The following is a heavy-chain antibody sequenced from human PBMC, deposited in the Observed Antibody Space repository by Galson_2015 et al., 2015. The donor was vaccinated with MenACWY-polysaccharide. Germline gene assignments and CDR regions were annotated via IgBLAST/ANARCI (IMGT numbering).Heavy chain of an antibody. D-gene: IGHD6-19*01. Sequence: RLSCAASGLTFSSSAISWVRQAPGQGLGWVSEISGRGSNTYYADSVKGRFTISRDNSKNTRFLQMNTLRAEDKAIYFCAKLRGSDWRDFDYWGQGTLVTVSS. CDR1: GLTFSSSA. CDR3: AKLRGSDWRDFDY. CDR2: ISGRGSNT. V-gene: IGHV3-23*01. J-gene: IGHJ4*02.